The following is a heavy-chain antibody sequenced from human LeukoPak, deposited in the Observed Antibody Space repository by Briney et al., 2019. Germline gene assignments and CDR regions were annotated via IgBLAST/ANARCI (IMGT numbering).Heavy chain of an antibody. D-gene: IGHD3-10*01. J-gene: IGHJ4*02. Sequence: PGGSLRLSCAASGFTFSSYWMHWVRQAPGKGLVWVSRINSDGSSTTYADSVKGRFTISRDNAKNTLYLQMDSLRAEDTAVYYCARGGDYGSADYWGQGILVTVSS. CDR2: INSDGSST. V-gene: IGHV3-74*01. CDR1: GFTFSSYW. CDR3: ARGGDYGSADY.